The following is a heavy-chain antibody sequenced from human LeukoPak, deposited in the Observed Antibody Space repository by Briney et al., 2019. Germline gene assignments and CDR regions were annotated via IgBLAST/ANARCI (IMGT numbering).Heavy chain of an antibody. CDR3: ARSTYYDFWSGYLFDY. D-gene: IGHD3-3*01. CDR2: ISAYNGNT. J-gene: IGHJ4*02. CDR1: GYTFTSYG. Sequence: ASVKVSCKASGYTFTSYGISWVRQAPGQGLEWMGWISAYNGNTNYAQKLQGRVTMTTDTSTGTAYMELRSLRSDDTAVYYCARSTYYDFWSGYLFDYWGQGTLVTVSS. V-gene: IGHV1-18*01.